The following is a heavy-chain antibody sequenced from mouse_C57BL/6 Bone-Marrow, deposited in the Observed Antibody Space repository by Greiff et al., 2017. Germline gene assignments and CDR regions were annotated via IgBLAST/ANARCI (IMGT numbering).Heavy chain of an antibody. CDR3: SSFDGNYFDF. CDR2: IDPEIGDT. CDR1: GFNIKDDY. V-gene: IGHV14-4*01. Sequence: EVQLQESGAELVRPGASVKLSCTASGFNIKDDYIHWVKQRPEQGREGIGWIDPEIGDTEYASKFQGKATITSDTSSNTAYRQLSSLTSEDTAVYYCSSFDGNYFDFWGQGAPLTVAS. J-gene: IGHJ2*01. D-gene: IGHD2-3*01.